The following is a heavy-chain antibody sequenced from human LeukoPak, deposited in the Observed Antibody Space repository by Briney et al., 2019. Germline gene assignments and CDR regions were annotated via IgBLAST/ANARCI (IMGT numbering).Heavy chain of an antibody. CDR2: INHSGST. CDR1: GGSFSGYY. Sequence: SETLSLTCAVYGGSFSGYYWSWIRQPPGKGLEWIGEINHSGSTNYNPSLKSRVTISVDTSKNQFSLKLNSVTAVDTAVYYCARLNGSGSSSFWGQGTLVTVSS. J-gene: IGHJ4*02. CDR3: ARLNGSGSSSF. D-gene: IGHD3-10*01. V-gene: IGHV4-34*01.